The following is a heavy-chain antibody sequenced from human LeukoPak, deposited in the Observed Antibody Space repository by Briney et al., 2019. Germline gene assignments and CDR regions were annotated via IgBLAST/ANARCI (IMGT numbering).Heavy chain of an antibody. V-gene: IGHV1-2*02. CDR2: INPNSGGT. Sequence: ASVKVSCKASGYTFTGSYMHWVRQAPGQGLEWMGWINPNSGGTNYAQKFQGRVTMTRDTSISTAYMELSRLRSDDTAVYYCARGDIVVTGGFDYWGQGTLVTVSS. CDR3: ARGDIVVTGGFDY. CDR1: GYTFTGSY. D-gene: IGHD2-2*01. J-gene: IGHJ4*02.